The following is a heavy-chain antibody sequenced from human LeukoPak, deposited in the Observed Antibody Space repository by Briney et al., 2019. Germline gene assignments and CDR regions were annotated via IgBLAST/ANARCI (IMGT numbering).Heavy chain of an antibody. CDR3: ARHNVVSRFLEWSPNWFDP. V-gene: IGHV4-4*09. D-gene: IGHD3-3*01. Sequence: PSETLSLTCTVSGGSISSYYWSWIRQPPGKGLEWIGYIYTSGSTNYNPSLKSRVTISVDTSKNQFSLKLSSVTAADTAVYYCARHNVVSRFLEWSPNWFDPWGQGTLVTVSS. J-gene: IGHJ5*02. CDR1: GGSISSYY. CDR2: IYTSGST.